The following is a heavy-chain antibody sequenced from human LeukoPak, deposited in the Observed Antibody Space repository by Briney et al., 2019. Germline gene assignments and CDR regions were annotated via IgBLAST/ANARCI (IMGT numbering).Heavy chain of an antibody. V-gene: IGHV4-39*07. CDR2: IYYSGST. J-gene: IGHJ5*02. CDR1: GGSISSSSYY. CDR3: AREAPSIAARLGGFDP. Sequence: SETLSLTCTVSGGSISSSSYYWGWIRQPPGKGLEWIGSIYYSGSTYYNPSLKSRVTISVDTSKNQFSLKLSSVTAADTAVYYCAREAPSIAARLGGFDPWGQGILVTVSS. D-gene: IGHD6-6*01.